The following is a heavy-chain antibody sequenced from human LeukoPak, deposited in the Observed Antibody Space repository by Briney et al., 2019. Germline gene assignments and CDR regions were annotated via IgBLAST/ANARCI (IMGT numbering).Heavy chain of an antibody. D-gene: IGHD6-13*01. CDR3: AGGWYTDTYFDY. CDR2: ISSNGGST. CDR1: GFTFSSYA. Sequence: GGSLRLSCAASGFTFSSYAMHWVRQAPGKGLEYVSAISSNGGSTYYANSVKGRFTISRDNSKNTLYLQMGSLRAEDMAVYYCAGGWYTDTYFDYWGQGTLVTVSS. V-gene: IGHV3-64*01. J-gene: IGHJ4*02.